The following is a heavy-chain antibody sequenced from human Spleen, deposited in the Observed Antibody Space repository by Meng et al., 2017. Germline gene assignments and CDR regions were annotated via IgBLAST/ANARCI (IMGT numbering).Heavy chain of an antibody. J-gene: IGHJ3*02. CDR3: ARDRGSGWYDAFDI. V-gene: IGHV6-1*01. D-gene: IGHD6-19*01. CDR1: GDSVSSNSAA. Sequence: SETLSLTCAISGDSVSSNSAAWNWIRQSPSRGLEWLGRTYYRSKWNYDYAESVKGRITINPDTSRNQFSLQLNSVTPEDTAVYYCARDRGSGWYDAFDIWGQGTMVTVSS. CDR2: TYYRSKWNY.